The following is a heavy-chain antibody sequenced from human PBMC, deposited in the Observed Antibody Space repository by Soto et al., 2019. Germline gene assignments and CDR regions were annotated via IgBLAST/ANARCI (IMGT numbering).Heavy chain of an antibody. CDR3: ARDGGAGCITMIVVVITDDLFDY. CDR2: ISAYNGNT. CDR1: GYTFTSYG. V-gene: IGHV1-18*01. J-gene: IGHJ4*02. Sequence: ASVKVSCKASGYTFTSYGISWVRQAPGQGLEWMGWISAYNGNTNYAQKLQGRVTMTTDTSTSTAYMELRSLRSDDTAVYYCARDGGAGCITMIVVVITDDLFDYWGQGTLVTVSS. D-gene: IGHD3-22*01.